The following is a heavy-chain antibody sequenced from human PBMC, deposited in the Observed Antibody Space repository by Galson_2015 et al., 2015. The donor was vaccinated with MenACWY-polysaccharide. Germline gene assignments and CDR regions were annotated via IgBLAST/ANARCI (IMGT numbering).Heavy chain of an antibody. Sequence: SLRLSCAASGFTFSSYWMHWVRQTPGKGLVWVSHINTDGSGTSYADSVKGRFTISRGNAKNTLYLQMNSLRAEDTAVYYCATYGSGINWGQGTLVTVSS. CDR1: GFTFSSYW. V-gene: IGHV3-74*01. CDR2: INTDGSGT. J-gene: IGHJ4*02. CDR3: ATYGSGIN. D-gene: IGHD3-10*01.